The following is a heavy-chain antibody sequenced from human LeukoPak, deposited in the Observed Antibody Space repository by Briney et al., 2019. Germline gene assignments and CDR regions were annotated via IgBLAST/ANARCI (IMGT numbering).Heavy chain of an antibody. CDR1: GHTFSNFV. V-gene: IGHV1-18*01. Sequence: ASVKVSCKASGHTFSNFVISWVRQAPGQGLEWMGWISAYNGNTNYAQKFQDRVTMTTNTSTSTAYMELRSLRSDDTAIYYCARGDVLLWFGEPSMAFDIWGQGTMVTVSS. CDR3: ARGDVLLWFGEPSMAFDI. J-gene: IGHJ3*02. D-gene: IGHD3-10*01. CDR2: ISAYNGNT.